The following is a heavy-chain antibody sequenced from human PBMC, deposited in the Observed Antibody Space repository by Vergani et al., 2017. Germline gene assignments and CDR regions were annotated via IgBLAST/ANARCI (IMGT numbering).Heavy chain of an antibody. V-gene: IGHV4-34*01. D-gene: IGHD3-16*02. CDR3: ASIARAPTRRNPPPDY. J-gene: IGHJ4*02. CDR2: VNHGGST. Sequence: QVQLQEWGAGLLKTSETLSLTCGVSGGSFSDYYWSWIRQAPGMGLEGIGEVNHGGSTNYNPSLKSRVSISVDTSKNQFSLQLTSVTAADSALYFCASIARAPTRRNPPPDYGGQGILVTVSS. CDR1: GGSFSDYY.